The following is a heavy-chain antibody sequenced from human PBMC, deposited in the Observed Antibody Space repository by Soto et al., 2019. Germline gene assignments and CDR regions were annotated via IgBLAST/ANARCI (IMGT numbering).Heavy chain of an antibody. V-gene: IGHV4-31*02. D-gene: IGHD2-2*01. CDR3: ARSLPGGTIVYMDV. Sequence: QVQLRESGPGVVKPSQTLSLNCHVSSGSVTSGRFFWSWVRQQSGKGLEWIGHIYYSGNTHYNPSLESRVAMSVDISQNQLSLTLTGVTPAGSAVYYCARSLPGGTIVYMDVWGAGTPVTVSS. CDR2: IYYSGNT. J-gene: IGHJ6*03. CDR1: SGSVTSGRFF.